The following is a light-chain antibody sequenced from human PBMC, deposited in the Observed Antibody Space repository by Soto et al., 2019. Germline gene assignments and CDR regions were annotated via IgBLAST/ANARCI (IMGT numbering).Light chain of an antibody. Sequence: EIVLTLDPGARSLSPGERATLSCRASQSVSSSYLAWYQQKPGQAPRLLIYGASSRATGIPDRFSGSGSGTDFTLTISRLEPEDFAVYYCQQYGIFLIPFGQGARLEIK. CDR2: GAS. CDR3: QQYGIFLIP. CDR1: QSVSSSY. J-gene: IGKJ5*01. V-gene: IGKV3-20*01.